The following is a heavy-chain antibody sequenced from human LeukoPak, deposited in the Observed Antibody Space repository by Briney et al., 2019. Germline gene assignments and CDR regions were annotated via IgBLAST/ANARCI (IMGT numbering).Heavy chain of an antibody. CDR1: GGTFSSYA. CDR2: IIPIFGTA. D-gene: IGHD3-10*01. Sequence: GASVKVSCKASGGTFSSYAISWVRQAPGQGLEWMGGIIPIFGTANYAQKFQGRVTITADKSTSTAYMELSSLRSEDTAVYYCARVLLGYSALRSYYYYMDVWGKGTTVTVSS. J-gene: IGHJ6*03. V-gene: IGHV1-69*06. CDR3: ARVLLGYSALRSYYYYMDV.